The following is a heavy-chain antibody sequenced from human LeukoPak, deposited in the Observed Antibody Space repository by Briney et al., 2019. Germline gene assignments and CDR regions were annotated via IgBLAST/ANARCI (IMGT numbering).Heavy chain of an antibody. Sequence: PGGSLRLSCAASGFTVSSNYMSWVRQAPGKGLEWVSVIYSGGSTYYADSVKGRFTISRDNSKNTLYLQMNSLRAEDTAVYYCARARQWLPNDAFDIWGQGTMVTVSS. V-gene: IGHV3-53*01. CDR1: GFTVSSNY. J-gene: IGHJ3*02. D-gene: IGHD6-19*01. CDR2: IYSGGST. CDR3: ARARQWLPNDAFDI.